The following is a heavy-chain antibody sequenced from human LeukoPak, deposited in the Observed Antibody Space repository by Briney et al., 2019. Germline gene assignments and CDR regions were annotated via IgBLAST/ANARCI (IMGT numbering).Heavy chain of an antibody. V-gene: IGHV3-21*01. CDR3: ARDRGGVFDY. J-gene: IGHJ4*02. CDR2: ISSSSSYI. Sequence: GGSLRLSCAASGFTFSSYSMNWVRQAPGNGLEWVSSISSSSSYIYYADSVKGRFTISRDNAKNSLYLQMNSLRAEDTAVYYCARDRGGVFDYWGQGTLVTVSS. D-gene: IGHD2-15*01. CDR1: GFTFSSYS.